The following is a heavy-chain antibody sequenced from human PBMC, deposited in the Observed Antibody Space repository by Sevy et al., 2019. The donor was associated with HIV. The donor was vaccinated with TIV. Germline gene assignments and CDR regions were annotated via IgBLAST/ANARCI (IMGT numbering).Heavy chain of an antibody. CDR2: IRSKTYGGTT. Sequence: GGSLRLSCATSGFTFGDYAMSWIRQAPGKGLEWVAFIRSKTYGGTTEYAASVKGRFTISRDDSKGIAYLQMNSLKTEDTAIYYCTRVRGTISPYYYFGMDVWGQGTTVTVSS. D-gene: IGHD3-10*01. V-gene: IGHV3-49*03. J-gene: IGHJ6*02. CDR3: TRVRGTISPYYYFGMDV. CDR1: GFTFGDYA.